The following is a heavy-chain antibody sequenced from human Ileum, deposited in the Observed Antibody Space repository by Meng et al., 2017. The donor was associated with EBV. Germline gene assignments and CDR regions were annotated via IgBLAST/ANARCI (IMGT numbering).Heavy chain of an antibody. J-gene: IGHJ4*02. Sequence: QVQLQQPGPVLLKPPRTLSLACPISGEMGLSTSAAWNWIRQSPSRGLEWLGRTFYSSKWSNEYAVSVKSRITLNQDTTKNQFFLKLKSVTPEDTAVYYCARGYGPIHSEYNFDYWGQGTLVTVSS. CDR3: ARGYGPIHSEYNFDY. CDR1: GEMGLSTSAA. D-gene: IGHD1-26*01. V-gene: IGHV6-1*01. CDR2: TFYSSKWSN.